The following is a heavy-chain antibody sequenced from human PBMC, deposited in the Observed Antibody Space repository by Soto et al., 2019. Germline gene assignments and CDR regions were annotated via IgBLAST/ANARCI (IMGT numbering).Heavy chain of an antibody. J-gene: IGHJ4*02. V-gene: IGHV4-59*01. CDR3: ARGRFDFIWGTPAPYLDY. CDR1: GDSISTYY. D-gene: IGHD3-16*01. CDR2: IYNSATT. Sequence: PSETLSLTCTVSGDSISTYYWTWIRQPPGKGLEWIGDIYNSATTKYNPSLKSRVTISVDTSKNQFSLKLISLTTADTAVYYCARGRFDFIWGTPAPYLDYWGQGALVTVSS.